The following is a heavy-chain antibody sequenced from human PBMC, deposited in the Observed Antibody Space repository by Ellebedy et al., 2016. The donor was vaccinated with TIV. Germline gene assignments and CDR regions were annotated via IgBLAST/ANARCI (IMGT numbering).Heavy chain of an antibody. CDR2: VYKSGTP. CDR1: GGSISSSSYY. CDR3: AREGYDILTGYNSGMDV. Sequence: SETLSLTCTVSGGSISSSSYYWGWVRQAPGKGLEWIGYVYKSGTPNYNPSLKSRVTMSVDMSKNQFSLSVTSVTAADTAVYYCAREGYDILTGYNSGMDVWGQGTTVTVSS. V-gene: IGHV4-61*05. D-gene: IGHD3-9*01. J-gene: IGHJ6*02.